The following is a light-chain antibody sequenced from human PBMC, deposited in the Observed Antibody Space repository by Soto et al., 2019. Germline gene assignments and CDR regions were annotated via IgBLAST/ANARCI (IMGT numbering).Light chain of an antibody. CDR3: QQYGSSPRT. V-gene: IGKV3-20*01. J-gene: IGKJ1*01. CDR2: GAS. CDR1: QSVSSSY. Sequence: EIVLTQSPGTLSLSPGERATLSCRASQSVSSSYLAWYQQKPGQAPRLLIYGASSRATGIPDKFSGSGSGTDFPLTISRLEPEEFAVYYCQQYGSSPRTFCQGTKVEIK.